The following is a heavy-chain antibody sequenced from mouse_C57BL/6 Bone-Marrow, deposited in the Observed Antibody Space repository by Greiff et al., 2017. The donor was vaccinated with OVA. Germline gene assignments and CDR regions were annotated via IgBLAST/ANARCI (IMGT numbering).Heavy chain of an antibody. V-gene: IGHV1-15*01. CDR3: TDLLYGSSP. Sequence: QVQLKESGAELVRPGASVTLSCKASGYTFTDCEMHWVKQTPVHGLEWIGAIDPETGGTAYNQKFKGKAILTADKSSSTAYMELRSLTSEDSAVYYCTDLLYGSSPWGQGTTLTVSS. J-gene: IGHJ2*01. CDR2: IDPETGGT. CDR1: GYTFTDCE. D-gene: IGHD1-1*01.